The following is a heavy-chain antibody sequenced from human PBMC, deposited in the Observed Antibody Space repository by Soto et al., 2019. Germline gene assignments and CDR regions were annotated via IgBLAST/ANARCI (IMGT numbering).Heavy chain of an antibody. V-gene: IGHV4-30-4*01. CDR3: AREVITPVHQGADDAFDV. Sequence: QVQLQEAGLGLVKPSQTLSLTCIVSGGSISSGNHFWSWIRQPPGKGLEWIGYIFYSGTAYYNSSLKSRVSISVDTSKNQFSLNLSSVTAADTAMYYCAREVITPVHQGADDAFDVWGQGTMVTVSS. CDR2: IFYSGTA. D-gene: IGHD2-21*01. CDR1: GGSISSGNHF. J-gene: IGHJ3*01.